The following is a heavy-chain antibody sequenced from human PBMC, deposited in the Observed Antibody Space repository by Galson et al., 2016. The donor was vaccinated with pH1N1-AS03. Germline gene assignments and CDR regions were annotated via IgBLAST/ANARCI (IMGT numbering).Heavy chain of an antibody. Sequence: SLRLSCAASGLYVTDNYMSWVRQAPGRGLEWISSISSSSSSIFYGDSVKGRFIISRDSSRNTLYLQMNSLRAEDTAVYYCGRDPPATPWAWGQGTLVTVSS. CDR2: ISSSSSSI. CDR3: GRDPPATPWA. D-gene: IGHD2-15*01. CDR1: GLYVTDNY. V-gene: IGHV3-11*01. J-gene: IGHJ5*02.